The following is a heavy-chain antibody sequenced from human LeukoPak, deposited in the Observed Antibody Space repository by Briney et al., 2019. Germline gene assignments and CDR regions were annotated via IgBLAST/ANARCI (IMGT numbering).Heavy chain of an antibody. D-gene: IGHD3-10*02. V-gene: IGHV3-23*01. CDR3: AELGITMIGGV. Sequence: GGSLRLSCAASGFTFSSYAMSWVRQAPGQGLEWFSAISDSGGSTYYADSVKGRFTISRDNSKNTLYLQMNSLRAEDTAVYYCAELGITMIGGVWGKGTTVTISS. CDR2: ISDSGGST. J-gene: IGHJ6*04. CDR1: GFTFSSYA.